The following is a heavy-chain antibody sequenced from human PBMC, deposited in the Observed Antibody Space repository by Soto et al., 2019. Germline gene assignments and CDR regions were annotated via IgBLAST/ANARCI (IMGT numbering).Heavy chain of an antibody. J-gene: IGHJ4*02. Sequence: PSETLSLTCTVSGGSISSGGYYWSWIRQHPGKGLEWIGYIYYSGSTYYKPSLKSRVTISVDTSKNQFSLKLSSVTAADTDVYYCARVQCLRCSGGSCYRTGFDYWGQGTLVTVSS. CDR1: GGSISSGGYY. D-gene: IGHD2-15*01. CDR3: ARVQCLRCSGGSCYRTGFDY. CDR2: IYYSGST. V-gene: IGHV4-31*03.